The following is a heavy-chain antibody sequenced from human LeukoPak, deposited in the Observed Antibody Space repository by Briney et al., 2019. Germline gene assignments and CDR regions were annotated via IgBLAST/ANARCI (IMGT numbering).Heavy chain of an antibody. Sequence: KPSETLSLTCTVSGGSVSSTTYYWSWIRQPPGKGLEWIASINYSGSTYYNPPLKSRVTISVDTSENQFSLKLSSVTAADTAVYYCARYVVYGSGKYYFDYWGQGTLVTVSS. CDR2: INYSGST. D-gene: IGHD3-10*01. CDR1: GGSVSSTTYY. J-gene: IGHJ4*02. CDR3: ARYVVYGSGKYYFDY. V-gene: IGHV4-39*01.